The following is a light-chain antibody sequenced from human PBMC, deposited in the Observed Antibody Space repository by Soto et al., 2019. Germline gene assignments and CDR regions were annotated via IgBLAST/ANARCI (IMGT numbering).Light chain of an antibody. CDR3: QQYGSSPQT. V-gene: IGKV3-20*01. CDR2: GAS. J-gene: IGKJ1*01. Sequence: EILVTQSPGTLSLSPGEKATPSRRASQSVSSSYLAWYQQKPGQAPRLLIYGASSRATGIPDRFSGSGSGTDFTLTISRLEPEDFAVYYCQQYGSSPQTFGQGTKVDIK. CDR1: QSVSSSY.